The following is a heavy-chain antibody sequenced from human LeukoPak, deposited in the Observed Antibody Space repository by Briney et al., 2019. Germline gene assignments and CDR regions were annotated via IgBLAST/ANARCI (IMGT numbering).Heavy chain of an antibody. Sequence: GGSLRLSCAASGFTFDDYGMSWVRQAPGKGLEWVSGINWNGGSTGYADSVKGRFTISRDNSRNTLYLQMNSLRAEDTAVYYCARDRYCSGGTCKVFDYWGQGTLVTVSS. D-gene: IGHD2-15*01. CDR1: GFTFDDYG. J-gene: IGHJ4*02. CDR3: ARDRYCSGGTCKVFDY. CDR2: INWNGGST. V-gene: IGHV3-20*04.